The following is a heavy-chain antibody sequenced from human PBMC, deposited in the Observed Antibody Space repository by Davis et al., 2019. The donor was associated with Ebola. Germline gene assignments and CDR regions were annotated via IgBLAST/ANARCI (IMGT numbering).Heavy chain of an antibody. Sequence: GSLRLSCAVYGGSFSGYYWSWIRQLPGKGLEWIGEINHSGSTNYNPSLKSRVTISVDTSKNQFSLKLSAVTTADTAVYYCARGRLRWYRTTLNWYFDLWGRGTLVTVSS. V-gene: IGHV4-34*01. CDR3: ARGRLRWYRTTLNWYFDL. CDR2: INHSGST. J-gene: IGHJ2*01. CDR1: GGSFSGYY. D-gene: IGHD4-23*01.